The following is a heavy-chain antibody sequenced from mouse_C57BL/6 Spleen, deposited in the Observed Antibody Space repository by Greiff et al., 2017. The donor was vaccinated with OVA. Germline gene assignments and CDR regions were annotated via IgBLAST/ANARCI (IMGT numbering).Heavy chain of an antibody. CDR2: INPGSGGT. V-gene: IGHV1-54*01. CDR3: ARSGDYDRDYYAMDY. J-gene: IGHJ4*01. CDR1: GYAFTNSL. D-gene: IGHD2-4*01. Sequence: VQLQQSGAELVRPGTSVKVSCKASGYAFTNSLIEWVKQRPGQGLEWIGVINPGSGGTNYNEKFKGKATLTADKSSSTASMQLSSLTSEDSAVYFCARSGDYDRDYYAMDYWGQGTSVTVSS.